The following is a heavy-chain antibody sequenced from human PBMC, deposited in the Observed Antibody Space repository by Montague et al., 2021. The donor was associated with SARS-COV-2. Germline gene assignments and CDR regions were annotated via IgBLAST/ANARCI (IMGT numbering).Heavy chain of an antibody. CDR1: GASFSGNY. V-gene: IGHV4-34*01. CDR2: INHYGST. Sequence: SETLSLTCAVYGASFSGNYWSWIRQPPGKGLEWIGEINHYGSTNYNPSLKSRVTMSVDTSKNQFSLKLSSVTAADTAVYHCASGLPGTTRFYYFCMDVWGQGTTVTVSS. D-gene: IGHD2/OR15-2a*01. CDR3: ASGLPGTTRFYYFCMDV. J-gene: IGHJ6*02.